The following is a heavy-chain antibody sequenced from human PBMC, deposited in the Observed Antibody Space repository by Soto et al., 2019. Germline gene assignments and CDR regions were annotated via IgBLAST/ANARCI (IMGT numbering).Heavy chain of an antibody. Sequence: PGESLKIYCKGSGYSFTNYWIGRVRQMPGKGLEWMGVIYPGDSDTSYSPSFQGQVTISADKSISTAYLQWSSLKASDTAMYYCARLSGGGNSVKPDAFDIWGQGTMVTVSS. D-gene: IGHD2-21*02. J-gene: IGHJ3*02. CDR2: IYPGDSDT. CDR3: ARLSGGGNSVKPDAFDI. CDR1: GYSFTNYW. V-gene: IGHV5-51*01.